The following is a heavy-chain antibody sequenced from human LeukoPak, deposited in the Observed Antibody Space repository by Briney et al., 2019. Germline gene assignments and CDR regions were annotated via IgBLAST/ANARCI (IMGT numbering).Heavy chain of an antibody. Sequence: PGGSLRLSCAASGFTFSSYWMSWVRQAPGKGLEWVANIKQDGSEKYYVDSVKGRFTISRDNAKNSLYLQMNSLRAEDTAVYYCARVRDYYDSSGYSSHFDYWGQGTLVTVSS. V-gene: IGHV3-7*01. J-gene: IGHJ4*02. CDR1: GFTFSSYW. CDR3: ARVRDYYDSSGYSSHFDY. CDR2: IKQDGSEK. D-gene: IGHD3-22*01.